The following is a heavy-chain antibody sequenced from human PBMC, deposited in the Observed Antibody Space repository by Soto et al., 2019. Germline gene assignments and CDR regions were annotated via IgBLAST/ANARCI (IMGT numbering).Heavy chain of an antibody. CDR3: XXXXXXSGTAGAPVD. D-gene: IGHD1-26*01. CDR1: GGSIITRNW. Sequence: QVQLQESGPGLVKASGTLSLTCTVSGGSIITRNWWSWVRQPPGKGLEWIGEGDHSGSTNYNPSLQSRVTISVDMSKXXXXXXXXXXXXXXXXXXXXXXXXXXSGTAGAPVDWGQGTLVNVSS. V-gene: IGHV4-4*02. J-gene: IGHJ4*02. CDR2: GDHSGST.